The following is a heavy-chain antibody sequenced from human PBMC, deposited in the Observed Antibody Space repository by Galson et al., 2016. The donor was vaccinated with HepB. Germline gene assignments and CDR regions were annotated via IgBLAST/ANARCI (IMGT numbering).Heavy chain of an antibody. V-gene: IGHV3-21*01. D-gene: IGHD3-10*01. CDR1: GFTFSSYS. CDR2: ISSRSSYI. J-gene: IGHJ4*02. Sequence: SLRLSCAASGFTFSSYSMNWVRQAPGKGLEWVSSISSRSSYIYHADSVKGRFTISRDNAKNSLYLQMNSLRAEGTAVYYCARAFSRESGFDYWGQGTLVTVSS. CDR3: ARAFSRESGFDY.